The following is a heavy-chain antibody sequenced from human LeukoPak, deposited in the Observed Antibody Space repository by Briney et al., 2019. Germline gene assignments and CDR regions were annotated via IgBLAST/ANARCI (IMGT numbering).Heavy chain of an antibody. J-gene: IGHJ4*02. D-gene: IGHD5-18*01. CDR1: GFTFSSYP. Sequence: PGGSLRLSCAASGFTFSSYPMSWVRQAPGRGQEWVSVISANSGATYYADSVKGRFTISRDNAKNTLYLQMNNLRGEDTALYYCSKAGDTNYYRYGDYWGQGTLVTVSS. CDR2: ISANSGAT. CDR3: SKAGDTNYYRYGDY. V-gene: IGHV3-23*01.